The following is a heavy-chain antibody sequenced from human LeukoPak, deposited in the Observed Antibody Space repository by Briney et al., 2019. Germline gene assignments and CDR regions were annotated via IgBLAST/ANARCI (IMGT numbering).Heavy chain of an antibody. V-gene: IGHV1-8*01. D-gene: IGHD3-3*01. Sequence: ASVKVSCKASGYTFTSYGINWVRQATGQGLEWMGWMNPNSGNTGYAQKFQGRVTMTRNTSISTAYMELSSLRSEDTAVYYCARGSYFWSGYSDNWFDPWGQGTLVTVSS. CDR2: MNPNSGNT. CDR3: ARGSYFWSGYSDNWFDP. J-gene: IGHJ5*02. CDR1: GYTFTSYG.